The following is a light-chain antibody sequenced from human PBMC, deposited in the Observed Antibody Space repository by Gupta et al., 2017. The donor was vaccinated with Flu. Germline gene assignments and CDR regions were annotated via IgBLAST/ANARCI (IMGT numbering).Light chain of an antibody. CDR3: QLWDGGSDHPGV. CDR2: DDS. V-gene: IGLV3-21*02. CDR1: NIGSKS. Sequence: SFVPAPPPPVSVAPGQTASITCGGTNIGSKSVHWYQQQPGPAAVVVVYDDSDRPAGIPERFSGSKSGNTATLSISRVEAGDEANYYCQLWDGGSDHPGVFGGGTKLTVL. J-gene: IGLJ3*02.